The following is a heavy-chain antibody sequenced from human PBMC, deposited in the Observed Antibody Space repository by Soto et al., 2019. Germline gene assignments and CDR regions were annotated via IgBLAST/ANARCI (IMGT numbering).Heavy chain of an antibody. Sequence: QVQLQESGPGLVKPSETLSLTCTVSGGSISNYYCSWIRQPPGKGLEWMGYIYYSGSTNYNPSLKSRVTISVDTSKNQFSLKLSSVTAADTAVYYCARAGAATLSDYWGQGTLVTVSS. CDR3: ARAGAATLSDY. CDR2: IYYSGST. CDR1: GGSISNYY. J-gene: IGHJ4*02. V-gene: IGHV4-59*01. D-gene: IGHD2-15*01.